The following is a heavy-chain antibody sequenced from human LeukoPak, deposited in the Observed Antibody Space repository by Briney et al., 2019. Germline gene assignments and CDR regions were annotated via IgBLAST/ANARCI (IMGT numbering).Heavy chain of an antibody. D-gene: IGHD1-26*01. CDR3: GALNSGSYYGIDY. CDR2: INHSGST. J-gene: IGHJ4*02. V-gene: IGHV4-34*01. Sequence: SETLSLTCAVYGGSFSGYYWSWIRQPPGKGLEWIGEINHSGSTNYNPSPKSRVTISVDTSKDQFSLKLSSVTAADTAVYYCGALNSGSYYGIDYWGQGTLVTVSS. CDR1: GGSFSGYY.